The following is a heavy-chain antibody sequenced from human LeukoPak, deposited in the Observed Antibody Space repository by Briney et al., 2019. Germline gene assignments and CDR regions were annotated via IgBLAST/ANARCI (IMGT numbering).Heavy chain of an antibody. Sequence: WASVKVSCKASGGTFSSYAISWVRQAPGQGREWMGGIIPIFGKANYAQKFQGRVTITADESTSTAYMELRQLRSHDTAAYYCASQNPAAVAFDIWGQGTMVTVSS. D-gene: IGHD2-15*01. CDR1: GGTFSSYA. CDR3: ASQNPAAVAFDI. J-gene: IGHJ3*02. V-gene: IGHV1-69*01. CDR2: IIPIFGKA.